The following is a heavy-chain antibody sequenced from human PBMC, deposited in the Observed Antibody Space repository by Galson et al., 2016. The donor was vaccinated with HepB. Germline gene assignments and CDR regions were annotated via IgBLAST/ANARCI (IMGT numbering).Heavy chain of an antibody. CDR2: IRGSSAT. J-gene: IGHJ6*02. V-gene: IGHV3-23*01. D-gene: IGHD2-2*01. Sequence: LRLSCAASGFTFRNYGMSWVRQAPGKGLVWVSAIRGSSATYYADSVKGRFTISRDNSKNTLFLQMNTLRAEDTAVYYCAKVREACSRTSCYHYYGTDVWGQGTTVTVSS. CDR3: AKVREACSRTSCYHYYGTDV. CDR1: GFTFRNYG.